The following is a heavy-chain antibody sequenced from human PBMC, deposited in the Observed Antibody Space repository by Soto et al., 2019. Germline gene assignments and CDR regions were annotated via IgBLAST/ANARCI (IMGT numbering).Heavy chain of an antibody. V-gene: IGHV3-23*01. Sequence: GGSLRLSCAASGFTFSSYAMSWVRQAPGKGLEWVSAISGSGGSTYYADSVKGRFTISRDNSKNTLYLQMNSLRAEDTAVYYCAKDNALYCTNGVCYTPTGVDVWGQGTTVTVSS. CDR3: AKDNALYCTNGVCYTPTGVDV. CDR1: GFTFSSYA. D-gene: IGHD2-8*01. CDR2: ISGSGGST. J-gene: IGHJ6*02.